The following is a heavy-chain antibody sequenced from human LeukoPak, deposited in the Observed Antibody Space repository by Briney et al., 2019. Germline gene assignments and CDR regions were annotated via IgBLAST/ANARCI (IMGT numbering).Heavy chain of an antibody. Sequence: GGSLRLSCAASGFTFSSYRMNWVRQAPGKGLEWVSSISSSSSYIYYADSVKGRFTISRDNAKNSLYLQMNSLRAEDTAVYYCARVNLDYYDSSGYYPEYFQHWGQGTLATVSS. CDR3: ARVNLDYYDSSGYYPEYFQH. V-gene: IGHV3-21*01. D-gene: IGHD3-22*01. CDR2: ISSSSSYI. CDR1: GFTFSSYR. J-gene: IGHJ1*01.